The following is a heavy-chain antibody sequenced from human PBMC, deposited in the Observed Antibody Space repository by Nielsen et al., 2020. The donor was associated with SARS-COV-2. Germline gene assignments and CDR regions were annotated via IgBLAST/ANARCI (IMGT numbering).Heavy chain of an antibody. Sequence: WVRQAPGQGLEWMGGIIPIFGTPNFAQKFQGRVTITADKSTSTAYMELSSLRSEDTAVCYCARGDFRVVPAAIEGDDYYYYYGMDVWGQGTTVTVSS. V-gene: IGHV1-69*06. CDR2: IIPIFGTP. J-gene: IGHJ6*02. CDR3: ARGDFRVVPAAIEGDDYYYYYGMDV. D-gene: IGHD2-2*01.